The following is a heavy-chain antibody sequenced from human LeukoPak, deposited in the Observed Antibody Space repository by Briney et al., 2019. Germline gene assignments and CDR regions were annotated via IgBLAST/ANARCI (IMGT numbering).Heavy chain of an antibody. D-gene: IGHD6-19*01. V-gene: IGHV3-30-3*01. CDR3: TRPGEQWLDGTYYYGMDV. CDR2: ISYDGSNK. Sequence: PGGSLRLSCAASGFTFSSYAMHWVRQAPGKGLEWVAVISYDGSNKYYADSVKGRFTISRDNSKNTLYLQMNSLRAEDTAVYYCTRPGEQWLDGTYYYGMDVWGQGTTVTVSS. J-gene: IGHJ6*02. CDR1: GFTFSSYA.